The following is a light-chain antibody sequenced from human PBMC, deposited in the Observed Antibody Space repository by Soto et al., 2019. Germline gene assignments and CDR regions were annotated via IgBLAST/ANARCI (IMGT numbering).Light chain of an antibody. CDR2: GAS. V-gene: IGKV3-15*01. Sequence: EIVIAQSPATLSVSPGGRATLSCRASQSVSSNLAWYQQKPGQAPRLLIYGASTRATGIPARFSGSGSGTEFTLTISSLQSEDFAVYYCQQYNNWPWTFGQGTKVDIK. CDR1: QSVSSN. J-gene: IGKJ1*01. CDR3: QQYNNWPWT.